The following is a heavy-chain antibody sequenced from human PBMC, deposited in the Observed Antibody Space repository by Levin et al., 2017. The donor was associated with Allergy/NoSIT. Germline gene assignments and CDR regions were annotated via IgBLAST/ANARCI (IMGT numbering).Heavy chain of an antibody. V-gene: IGHV3-30*04. CDR3: ARDSDFVLPYYYYGMDV. D-gene: IGHD3-3*01. Sequence: QAGGSLRLSCAASGFTFSSYAMHWVRQAPGKGLEWVAVISYDGSNKYYADSVKGRFTISRDNSKNTLYLQMNSLRAEDTAVYYCARDSDFVLPYYYYGMDVWGQGTTVTVSS. CDR2: ISYDGSNK. CDR1: GFTFSSYA. J-gene: IGHJ6*02.